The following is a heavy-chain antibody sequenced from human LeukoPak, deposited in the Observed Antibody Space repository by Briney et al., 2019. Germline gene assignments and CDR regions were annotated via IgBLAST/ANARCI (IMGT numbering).Heavy chain of an antibody. J-gene: IGHJ4*02. CDR3: ARFTRMGYYGPGSFFDY. CDR1: GGSISSGSYY. D-gene: IGHD3-10*01. CDR2: IYTSGST. Sequence: SETLSLTCTVSGGSISSGSYYWSWIRQPAGKGLEWIGRIYTSGSTNYNPSLKSRVTISVDTSKNQFSLELSSVTAADTAVYYCARFTRMGYYGPGSFFDYWGQGTLVTVSS. V-gene: IGHV4-61*02.